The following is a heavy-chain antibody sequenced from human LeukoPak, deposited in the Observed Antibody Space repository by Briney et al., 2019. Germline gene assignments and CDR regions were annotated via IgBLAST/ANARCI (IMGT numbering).Heavy chain of an antibody. V-gene: IGHV4-59*01. CDR3: ARASAQYSSGYYFDS. Sequence: SETLSLTCTVSGGSISSYYWSWIRQPPGKGLEWIGYIYYSGSTNYNPSLKSRVTISVDTSKNQFSLKLSSVTAADTAVYYCARASAQYSSGYYFDSWGQGTLVTVSS. CDR1: GGSISSYY. CDR2: IYYSGST. J-gene: IGHJ4*02. D-gene: IGHD6-19*01.